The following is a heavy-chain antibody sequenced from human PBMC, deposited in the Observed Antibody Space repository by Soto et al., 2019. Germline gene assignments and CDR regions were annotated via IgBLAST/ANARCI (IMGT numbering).Heavy chain of an antibody. Sequence: EVQLVESGGGLVQPGRSLRLSCAASGFTFDDYAMHWVRQAPGKGLEWVSGISWNSGSIGYADSVKGRFTISRDNAKNSLYLQMNSLRAEDTALYYCAKDTVGEFYYFDYWGQGTLVTVSS. CDR1: GFTFDDYA. CDR2: ISWNSGSI. J-gene: IGHJ4*02. CDR3: AKDTVGEFYYFDY. D-gene: IGHD4-17*01. V-gene: IGHV3-9*01.